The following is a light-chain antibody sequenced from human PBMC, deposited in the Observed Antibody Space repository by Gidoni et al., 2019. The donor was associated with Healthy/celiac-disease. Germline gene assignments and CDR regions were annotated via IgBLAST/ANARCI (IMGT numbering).Light chain of an antibody. Sequence: DIVMTQSPLSLPVTPGEPASISCRSSQSLLHSNGYNYLDWYLQKPGQSPQLLIYLGSNRASGVPDRFSGSGSGTDFTLKISRVEAEDVGVYYCMQALQTPPSPVTFGPGTKVDIK. CDR3: MQALQTPPSPVT. CDR2: LGS. J-gene: IGKJ3*01. CDR1: QSLLHSNGYNY. V-gene: IGKV2-28*01.